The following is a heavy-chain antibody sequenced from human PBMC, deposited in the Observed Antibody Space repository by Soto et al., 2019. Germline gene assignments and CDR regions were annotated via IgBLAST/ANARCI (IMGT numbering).Heavy chain of an antibody. V-gene: IGHV1-2*02. CDR1: ADTFTSYY. Sequence: ASVKVSCKAPADTFTSYYIHWVRQAPGHGLEWMGIINPNSGGTNYAQKFQGRVTMTRDTSISTAYMELSRLRSDNTAVYYCARGWTRGYSYGPGYWGQGTLVTVSS. CDR2: INPNSGGT. J-gene: IGHJ4*02. D-gene: IGHD5-18*01. CDR3: ARGWTRGYSYGPGY.